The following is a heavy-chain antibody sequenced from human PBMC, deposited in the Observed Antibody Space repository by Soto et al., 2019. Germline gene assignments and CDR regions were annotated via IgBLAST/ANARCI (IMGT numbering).Heavy chain of an antibody. V-gene: IGHV4-31*03. CDR1: GGSVSSGSYY. Sequence: PSETLSLTCTVSGGSVSSGSYYWSWIRQHPGRGLEWLGYIYYTGNTYYNPSLKSRLAISVDTSKNQFSLKLTSVTAADTAVYYCAIDAMSAYYHDHWCQGTLVTVSS. D-gene: IGHD3-3*01. J-gene: IGHJ4*02. CDR3: AIDAMSAYYHDH. CDR2: IYYTGNT.